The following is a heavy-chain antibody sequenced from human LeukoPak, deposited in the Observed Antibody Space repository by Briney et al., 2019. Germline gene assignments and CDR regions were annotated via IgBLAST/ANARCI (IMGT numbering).Heavy chain of an antibody. CDR1: GGSISSYY. CDR2: IYYSGRT. Sequence: SETLSLTCTVSGGSISSYYWSWIRQPPGKGLEWIGYIYYSGRTNYNPSLKSRVTISVDTSKNQFSLKLSSVTAADTAVYYCARHADGMVRVYDYWGQGTLVTVSS. V-gene: IGHV4-59*08. D-gene: IGHD3-10*01. CDR3: ARHADGMVRVYDY. J-gene: IGHJ4*02.